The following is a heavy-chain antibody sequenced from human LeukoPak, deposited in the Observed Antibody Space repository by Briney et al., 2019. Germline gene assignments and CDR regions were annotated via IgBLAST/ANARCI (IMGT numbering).Heavy chain of an antibody. CDR1: GGTLISYT. CDR2: IIPIFGTE. CDR3: ARAGYFSSTSCFFVAFDI. D-gene: IGHD2-2*01. J-gene: IGHJ3*02. Sequence: SLRVSSMPSGGTLISYTISWVRPAPGEGLEWVGGIIPIFGTETSAQKFQGRVTITTEESTTTAYMELSSLRSGDTAVYYCARAGYFSSTSCFFVAFDIWGQGTMVTVSS. V-gene: IGHV1-69*05.